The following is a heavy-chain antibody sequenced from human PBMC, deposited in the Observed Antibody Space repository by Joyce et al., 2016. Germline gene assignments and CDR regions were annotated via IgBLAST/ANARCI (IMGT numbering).Heavy chain of an antibody. CDR3: AKGRTFQDWFAP. D-gene: IGHD1-7*01. V-gene: IGHV1-69*06. CDR2: IVPLFDTS. CDR1: GGTFTYSS. Sequence: QVQLVQSGAEVKKPGSSVKVSCKASGGTFTYSSISWVRPAPGQGLEWMGGIVPLFDTSYYAEKCQGRVTITAEKSTSTAYMELSSLRSEDTAIYYCAKGRTFQDWFAPWGQGTLVTVSS. J-gene: IGHJ5*02.